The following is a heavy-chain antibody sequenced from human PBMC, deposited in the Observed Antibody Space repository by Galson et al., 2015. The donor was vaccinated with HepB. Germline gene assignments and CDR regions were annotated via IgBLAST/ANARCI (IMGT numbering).Heavy chain of an antibody. V-gene: IGHV1-46*01. D-gene: IGHD6-13*01. CDR2: IDPRPGST. J-gene: IGHJ5*02. CDR3: SRDASSLTGWFGT. CDR1: GYSFTNYY. Sequence: SVKVSCKASGYSFTNYYMHWVRQAPGQGLEWMGMIDPRPGSTNYARKFQGRVTMTRDTSTRTVYMELRSLTSEDTAVYLCSRDASSLTGWFGTWGQGTLVVVSS.